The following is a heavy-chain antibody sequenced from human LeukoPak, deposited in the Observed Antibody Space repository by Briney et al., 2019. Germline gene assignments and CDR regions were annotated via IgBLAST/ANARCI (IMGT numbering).Heavy chain of an antibody. V-gene: IGHV3-48*04. D-gene: IGHD1-1*01. CDR1: GFTFSDYS. CDR3: ARDHNYAFDN. J-gene: IGHJ4*02. CDR2: IGISSGNT. Sequence: PGGSLGLSCAAPGFTFSDYSMNWVRQAPGKGLGWISYIGISSGNTKYADSVKGRFTISGDNAKNSLYLQMNSLRVEDTAVYYCARDHNYAFDNWGQGTLVTVSS.